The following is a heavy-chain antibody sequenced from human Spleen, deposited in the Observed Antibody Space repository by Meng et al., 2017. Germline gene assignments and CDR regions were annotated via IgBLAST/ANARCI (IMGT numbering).Heavy chain of an antibody. V-gene: IGHV4-59*01. CDR2: IHYSGTT. Sequence: GQLPGSGPGLVKPSETLSLTCSVSGGSISSSYWSWIRQPPGQGLEWIGYIHYSGTTKYNPSLKSRVTISLDTSRNQFSLKLSSVTAADTAVYYCARVTNDGWSDYWGQGTLVTVSS. CDR3: ARVTNDGWSDY. D-gene: IGHD6-19*01. J-gene: IGHJ4*02. CDR1: GGSISSSY.